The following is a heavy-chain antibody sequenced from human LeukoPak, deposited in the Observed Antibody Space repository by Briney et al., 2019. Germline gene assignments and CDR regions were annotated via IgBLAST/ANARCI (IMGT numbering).Heavy chain of an antibody. CDR3: AREGSVRYFDCSHYCYYGMDV. CDR1: GGSISSSSYY. J-gene: IGHJ6*02. CDR2: IYYSGST. D-gene: IGHD3-9*01. V-gene: IGHV4-39*02. Sequence: SETLSLTCTVSGGSISSSSYYWGWIRQPPGKGLEWMGSIYYSGSTYYNPSLKSRVTISVDTSKNQFSLKLSSVTAADTAVYYCAREGSVRYFDCSHYCYYGMDVWGQGTTVTVSS.